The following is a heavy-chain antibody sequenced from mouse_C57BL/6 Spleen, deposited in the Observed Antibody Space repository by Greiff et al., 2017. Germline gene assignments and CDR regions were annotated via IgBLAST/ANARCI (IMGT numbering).Heavy chain of an antibody. V-gene: IGHV2-5*01. CDR2: IWRGGST. CDR3: AKEGLYFDV. D-gene: IGHD3-3*01. J-gene: IGHJ1*03. CDR1: GFSLTSYG. Sequence: QVQLKQSGPGLVQPSQSLSITCTVSGFSLTSYGVHWVRQSPGKGLEWLGVIWRGGSTDYNAAFMSRLSITQDNSKSQVFFKMNSLQADDTAIYYCAKEGLYFDVWGTGTTVTVSS.